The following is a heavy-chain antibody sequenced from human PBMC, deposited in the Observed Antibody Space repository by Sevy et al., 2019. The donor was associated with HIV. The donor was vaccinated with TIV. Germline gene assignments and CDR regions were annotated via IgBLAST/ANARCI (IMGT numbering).Heavy chain of an antibody. J-gene: IGHJ6*02. D-gene: IGHD6-13*01. CDR1: GFTFSTYD. Sequence: GGSLRLSCAASGFTFSTYDMSWVRQAPGKGLEWVSAISGSGGSTYYADSMEGRFIISRDKSKNTLYLQMNSLRADDTAVYYCAKGDSTFYGLDVWGQGTTVTVSS. CDR3: AKGDSTFYGLDV. V-gene: IGHV3-23*01. CDR2: ISGSGGST.